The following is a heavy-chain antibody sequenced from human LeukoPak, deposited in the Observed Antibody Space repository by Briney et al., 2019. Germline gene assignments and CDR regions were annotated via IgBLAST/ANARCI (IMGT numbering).Heavy chain of an antibody. V-gene: IGHV3-23*01. D-gene: IGHD2-21*02. CDR2: ISGSGGST. CDR1: GFTFSSYA. CDR3: AKAADCGGDCYLLSY. Sequence: PGGSLRLSCAVSGFTFSSYAMSWVRQAPGKGLEWVSAISGSGGSTYYADSVKGRFTISRDNSKNTLYLQMNSLRAEDTAVYYCAKAADCGGDCYLLSYWGQGTLVTVSS. J-gene: IGHJ4*02.